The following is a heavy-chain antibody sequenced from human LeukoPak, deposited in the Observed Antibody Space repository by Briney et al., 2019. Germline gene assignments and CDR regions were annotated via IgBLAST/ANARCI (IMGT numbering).Heavy chain of an antibody. CDR1: GYTFTRNY. CDR2: IDPGAGTT. J-gene: IGHJ4*02. Sequence: ASVKVSCKASGYTFTRNYIHWVRQAPGQGLGWMGIIDPGAGTTDYAQRFQGRVSLTSDTSTRTVYMQLSRLRPEDTGVYYCARGQGYSSSHHDFWGQGTLVTVSS. V-gene: IGHV1-46*01. D-gene: IGHD6-13*01. CDR3: ARGQGYSSSHHDF.